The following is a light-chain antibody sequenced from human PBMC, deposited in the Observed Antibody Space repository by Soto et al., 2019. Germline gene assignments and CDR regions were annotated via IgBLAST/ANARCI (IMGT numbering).Light chain of an antibody. CDR2: GAS. V-gene: IGKV3-20*01. CDR1: QSLSSSY. Sequence: EIVLTQSPGTLSLSPGERATLSCKDSQSLSSSYLAWYRQKPGQAPRLLIHGASSRATGIPDRVSGSGSGTDFTLTISRLEPEDFAVYYCQLYGSSPSITFGQGTRLDIK. CDR3: QLYGSSPSIT. J-gene: IGKJ5*01.